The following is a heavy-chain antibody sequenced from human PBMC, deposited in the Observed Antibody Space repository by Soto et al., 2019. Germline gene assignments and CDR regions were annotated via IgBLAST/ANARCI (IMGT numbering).Heavy chain of an antibody. J-gene: IGHJ3*02. V-gene: IGHV5-51*01. D-gene: IGHD1-26*01. CDR2: IYPGDSDT. Sequence: XESLKISFKGSGYSVTNYLIGWVRQMPGKGLEWMGIIYPGDSDTRYSPSVQGQVTISAEKSINTAYLQWSSLKASDTAIYHCARLILGATDAFDIWGQGTMVTVSS. CDR3: ARLILGATDAFDI. CDR1: GYSVTNYL.